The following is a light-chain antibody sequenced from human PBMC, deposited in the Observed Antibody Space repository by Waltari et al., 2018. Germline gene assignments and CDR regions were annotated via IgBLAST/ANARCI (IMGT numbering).Light chain of an antibody. CDR2: EVN. CDR1: DNDIGYYDF. CDR3: ASFTSRSTRV. V-gene: IGLV2-14*01. J-gene: IGLJ1*01. Sequence: QSALTQPASVSGSPGQSITISCTGTDNDIGYYDFVSWYQQPPGKAPKLIIFEVNDRPAGVSFRLSGSKSGNTASLTISGLQPEDEAEYYCASFTSRSTRVFGSGTQVTVL.